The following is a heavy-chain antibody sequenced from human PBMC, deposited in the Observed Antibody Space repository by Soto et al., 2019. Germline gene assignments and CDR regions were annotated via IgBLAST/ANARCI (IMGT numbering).Heavy chain of an antibody. V-gene: IGHV4-38-2*01. J-gene: IGHJ6*02. Sequence: SETLSLTCAVSGYSISSGYYWGWIRQRPGKGLEWIGSIYHSGSTYYNPSLKSRVTISVDTSKNQFSLKLSSVTAADTAVYYCARGPPPFMVRGVMDYGMDVWGQGNTVTVSS. D-gene: IGHD3-10*01. CDR1: GYSISSGYY. CDR2: IYHSGST. CDR3: ARGPPPFMVRGVMDYGMDV.